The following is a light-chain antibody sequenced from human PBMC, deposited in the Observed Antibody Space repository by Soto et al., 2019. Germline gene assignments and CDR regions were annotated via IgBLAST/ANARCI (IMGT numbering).Light chain of an antibody. Sequence: DIQMTPSPSTLSASVGDRVTITCRASQSISSWLAWYQQKPGKAPKLLIYKASSLESGVPSRFSGSGSGTEFTLTISSLQPDEFATYDCQQYNSYWTFGQGTKVDIK. CDR2: KAS. J-gene: IGKJ1*01. CDR3: QQYNSYWT. V-gene: IGKV1-5*03. CDR1: QSISSW.